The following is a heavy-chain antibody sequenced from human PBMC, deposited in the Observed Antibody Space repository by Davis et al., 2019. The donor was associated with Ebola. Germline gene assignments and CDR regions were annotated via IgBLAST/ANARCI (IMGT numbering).Heavy chain of an antibody. J-gene: IGHJ6*02. CDR2: ISSSSSYI. CDR1: GFTFSSYS. D-gene: IGHD6-19*01. CDR3: ARDIFAWLADYYYYYGMDV. Sequence: PGGSLRLSCAASGFTFSSYSMNWVRQAPGKGLEWVSSISSSSSYIYYADSVKGRFTISRDNAKNSLYLQMNSLRAEDTAVYYCARDIFAWLADYYYYYGMDVWGQGTTVTVSS. V-gene: IGHV3-21*01.